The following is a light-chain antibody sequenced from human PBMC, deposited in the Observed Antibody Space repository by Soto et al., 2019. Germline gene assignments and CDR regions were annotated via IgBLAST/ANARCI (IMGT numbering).Light chain of an antibody. V-gene: IGKV3-20*01. Sequence: EIVLTQSPGTLSLSPGERATLSCRASQSVSSSYLAWYQQKPGQAPRLLIYGASSRATGIPDRFSGSGSGTDFTLTISRLEPEECAVYYCQQYGSSPLTFGEGTRLEIK. CDR2: GAS. CDR1: QSVSSSY. J-gene: IGKJ5*01. CDR3: QQYGSSPLT.